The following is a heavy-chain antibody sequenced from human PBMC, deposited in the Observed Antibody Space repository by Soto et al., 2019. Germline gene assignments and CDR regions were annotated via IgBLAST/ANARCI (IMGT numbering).Heavy chain of an antibody. CDR3: ARVGYGSGSYYSNWFDP. Sequence: QLQLQESGSGLVKPSQTLSLTCAVSGGSISSGGYSWSWIRQPPGKGLEWIGYIYHSGSTYYNPSLKSRVTISVDRSKHQFSLKLSSVTAADTAVYYCARVGYGSGSYYSNWFDPWGQGTLVTVSS. CDR1: GGSISSGGYS. V-gene: IGHV4-30-2*01. D-gene: IGHD3-10*01. J-gene: IGHJ5*02. CDR2: IYHSGST.